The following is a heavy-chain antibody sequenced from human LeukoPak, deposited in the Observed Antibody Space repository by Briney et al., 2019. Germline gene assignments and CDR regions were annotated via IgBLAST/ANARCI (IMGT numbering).Heavy chain of an antibody. CDR1: GFTFSSYA. V-gene: IGHV3-23*01. D-gene: IGHD1-14*01. CDR2: ISGSGGST. Sequence: GGSLRLSCAASGFTFSSYAMSWIRQAPGKGLEWVSAISGSGGSTYYADSVKGRFTISRDNSKNTLYLQMNSLRAEDTAVYYCAKPSGTTPLPEYFQHWGQGTLVTVSS. J-gene: IGHJ1*01. CDR3: AKPSGTTPLPEYFQH.